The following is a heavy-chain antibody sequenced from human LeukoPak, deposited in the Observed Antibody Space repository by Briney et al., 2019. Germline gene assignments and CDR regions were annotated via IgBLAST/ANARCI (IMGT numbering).Heavy chain of an antibody. Sequence: GGSLRLSCAASGFTFSSYGMHWVRQAPGKGLEWVAVIWYDGSNKYYADSVKGRFTISRDNSKNTLYLQMNSLRAEDTAVYYCAKGPYSSSWGDYFDYWGQGTLVTVSS. CDR3: AKGPYSSSWGDYFDY. CDR2: IWYDGSNK. D-gene: IGHD6-13*01. J-gene: IGHJ4*02. V-gene: IGHV3-33*06. CDR1: GFTFSSYG.